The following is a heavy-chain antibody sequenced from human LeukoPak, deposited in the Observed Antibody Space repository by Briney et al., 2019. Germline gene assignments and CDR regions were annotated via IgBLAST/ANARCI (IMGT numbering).Heavy chain of an antibody. CDR1: GFTFSSYS. D-gene: IGHD1-1*01. CDR3: ARGARPNWNDVRWAFDI. J-gene: IGHJ3*02. Sequence: GGFLRLSCAASGFTFSSYSMNWVRQAPGKGLEWVSSISSSHNYIYYADSVKGRFTISRDNAKNSLYLQMNSLRAEDTAVYYCARGARPNWNDVRWAFDIWGQGTMVTVSS. V-gene: IGHV3-21*01. CDR2: ISSSHNYI.